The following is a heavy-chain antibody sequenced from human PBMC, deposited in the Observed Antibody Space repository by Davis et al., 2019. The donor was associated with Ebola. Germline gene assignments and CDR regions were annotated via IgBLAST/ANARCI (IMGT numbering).Heavy chain of an antibody. CDR1: GFTFRSSA. CDR2: ISGSGGST. Sequence: GQSLKLSCSASGFTFRSSAMSWVRQAPGKGLEWVSAISGSGGSTYYADSVKGRFTISRDNSKNTLYLQMNSLRAEDTAVYYCAKGVVITTGIFDYWGQGTLVTVSS. D-gene: IGHD3-22*01. V-gene: IGHV3-23*01. CDR3: AKGVVITTGIFDY. J-gene: IGHJ4*02.